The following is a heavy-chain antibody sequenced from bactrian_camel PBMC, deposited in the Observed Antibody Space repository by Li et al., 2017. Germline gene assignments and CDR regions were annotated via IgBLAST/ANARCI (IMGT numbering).Heavy chain of an antibody. CDR2: RTKGDYS. V-gene: IGHV3S53*01. D-gene: IGHD3*01. Sequence: HVQLVESGGGSVQIGGSLTLACAASRDFNDAVAEWGWFRQAPGSEREGVAFRTKGDYSSLADSVKGRFTVSKDNAKNTLYLQMNSLKPEDTAMYYCTADKFPRVVCASLKPSYYIYFGRGTQVTVS. CDR1: RDFNDAVAE. J-gene: IGHJ4*01. CDR3: TADKFPRVVCASLKPSYYIY.